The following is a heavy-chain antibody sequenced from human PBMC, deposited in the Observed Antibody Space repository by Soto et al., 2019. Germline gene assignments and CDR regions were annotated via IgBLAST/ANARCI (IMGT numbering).Heavy chain of an antibody. J-gene: IGHJ4*02. D-gene: IGHD2-21*02. CDR1: GGSISSSSYY. V-gene: IGHV4-39*07. CDR2: INHSGST. CDR3: ARAEGRPMVVTPFDY. Sequence: SETLSLTCTVSGGSISSSSYYWGWIRQPPGKGLEWIGEINHSGSTNYNPSLKSRVTISVDTSKNQFSLKLSSVTAADTAVYYCARAEGRPMVVTPFDYWGQGTLVTVSS.